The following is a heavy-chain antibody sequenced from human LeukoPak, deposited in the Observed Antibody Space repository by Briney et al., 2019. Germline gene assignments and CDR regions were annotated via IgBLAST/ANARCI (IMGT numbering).Heavy chain of an antibody. J-gene: IGHJ4*02. V-gene: IGHV1-2*02. CDR3: ARVRAGAARHFDY. CDR1: GYTFTGYY. D-gene: IGHD6-6*01. CDR2: INPNSGGT. Sequence: ASVKVSCKASGYTFTGYYMHWVRQAPGQGLEWMGWINPNSGGTNYAQKFQGRVTMTRDTSISTAYMELSRLRSDDTAVYYCARVRAGAARHFDYWGQGTLVTVSS.